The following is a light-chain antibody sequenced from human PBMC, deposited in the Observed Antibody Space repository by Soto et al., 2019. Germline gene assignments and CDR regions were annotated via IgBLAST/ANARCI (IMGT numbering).Light chain of an antibody. V-gene: IGKV3-20*01. J-gene: IGKJ4*01. CDR2: GAS. CDR1: QSDSDSF. Sequence: EIVLTQSPGTLSLSPGERATLSCRASQSDSDSFIAWYQQRPGQAPRLLIYGASQRATGIPDRFRGSGSGTHFSLTINRLEPEDFAVYYCQHYKAFGGGTKVDIK. CDR3: QHYKA.